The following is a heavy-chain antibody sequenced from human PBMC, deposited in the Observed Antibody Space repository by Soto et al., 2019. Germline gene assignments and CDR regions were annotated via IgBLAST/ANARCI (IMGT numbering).Heavy chain of an antibody. CDR3: ATSVGIAPTGEEGMDV. V-gene: IGHV1-69*01. CDR2: IIPILTTP. CDR1: GGTFSIYG. J-gene: IGHJ6*02. D-gene: IGHD2-8*02. Sequence: QVQLVQSGAEVKKTGSSVKVSCKASGGTFSIYGFSWVRQAPGQGPEWIGGIIPILTTPNYAQKFQGRVTIVADEYTTTVYMELSSLKFEDTAVYYCATSVGIAPTGEEGMDVWGQGASVNVSS.